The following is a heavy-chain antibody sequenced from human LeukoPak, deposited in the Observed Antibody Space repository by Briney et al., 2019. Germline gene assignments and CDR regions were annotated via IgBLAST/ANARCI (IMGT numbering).Heavy chain of an antibody. V-gene: IGHV3-21*01. CDR1: GFTFSSYS. CDR2: ISSSSSYI. Sequence: GGSLRLSCAASGFTFSSYSMNWVRQAPGKGLEWVSSISSSSSYIYYADSVKGRFTISRDNAKNSLYLQMNSPRAEDTAVYYCARDALYCSGGSCYLEYYFDYWGQGTLVTVSS. J-gene: IGHJ4*02. CDR3: ARDALYCSGGSCYLEYYFDY. D-gene: IGHD2-15*01.